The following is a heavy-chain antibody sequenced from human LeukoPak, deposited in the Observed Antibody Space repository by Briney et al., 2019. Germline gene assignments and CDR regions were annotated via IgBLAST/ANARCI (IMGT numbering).Heavy chain of an antibody. D-gene: IGHD5-12*01. CDR1: GYTFTGYD. Sequence: ASVTVSCKASGYTFTGYDLHWVRQAPGQGLEWMGWINPNSGGTNYAQKFQGRVTMTRDTSISTAYMELGRLRSDDTAVYYCAREYSGYAPGGYWGQGTLVTVSS. CDR3: AREYSGYAPGGY. J-gene: IGHJ1*01. CDR2: INPNSGGT. V-gene: IGHV1-2*02.